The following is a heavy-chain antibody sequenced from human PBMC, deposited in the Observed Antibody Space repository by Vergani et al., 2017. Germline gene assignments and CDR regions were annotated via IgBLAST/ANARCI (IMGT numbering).Heavy chain of an antibody. J-gene: IGHJ4*02. CDR2: IYYSGST. Sequence: QVQLQESGPGLVKPSQTLSLTCTVSGGSISSGHYYWSWIRQPPGKGLEWIGYIYYSGSTYYNPSLKSRVTISVDTSKNQFSLKLSSVTAADTAVYYCARSELNYDILTGYYSREVGYWGQGTLVTVSS. D-gene: IGHD3-9*01. CDR1: GGSISSGHYY. V-gene: IGHV4-30-4*08. CDR3: ARSELNYDILTGYYSREVGY.